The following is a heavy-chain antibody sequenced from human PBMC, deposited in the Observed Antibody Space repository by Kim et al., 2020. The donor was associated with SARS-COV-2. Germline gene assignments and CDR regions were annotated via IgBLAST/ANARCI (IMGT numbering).Heavy chain of an antibody. J-gene: IGHJ6*02. Sequence: TAFADSGRGRFTVYSNNAKNSLYLQMNSLRAEDTDLYYCARDVSIFALDVWGQGTTVTVSS. V-gene: IGHV3-20*03. D-gene: IGHD3-3*02. CDR2: T. CDR3: ARDVSIFALDV.